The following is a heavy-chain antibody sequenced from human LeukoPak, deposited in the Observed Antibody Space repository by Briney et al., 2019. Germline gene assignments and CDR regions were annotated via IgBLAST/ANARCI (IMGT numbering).Heavy chain of an antibody. Sequence: GGSLRLSCAASGFTFSSYSMNWVRQAPGKGLEWVSYISSSSSTIYYADSVKGRFTISRDNAKNSLYLQMNSLRAEDTAVYYCARLIAVAGTWDYFDYWGQGTLVTVSS. CDR1: GFTFSSYS. V-gene: IGHV3-48*04. J-gene: IGHJ4*02. D-gene: IGHD6-19*01. CDR2: ISSSSSTI. CDR3: ARLIAVAGTWDYFDY.